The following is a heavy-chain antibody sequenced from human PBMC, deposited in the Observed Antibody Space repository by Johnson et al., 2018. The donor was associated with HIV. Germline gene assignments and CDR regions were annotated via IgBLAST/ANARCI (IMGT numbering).Heavy chain of an antibody. CDR3: TTPRPNWGWNVFDI. D-gene: IGHD7-27*01. V-gene: IGHV3-30*03. J-gene: IGHJ3*02. CDR1: GFTFSSYG. CDR2: ISYDEIDK. Sequence: QVQLVESGGGVVQPGRSLRLSCAASGFTFSSYGMHWVRQAPGKGLEWVAVISYDEIDKYYADSVTGRFTVSRDNSKNTLYLQMNSLRGEDTAVYYCTTPRPNWGWNVFDIWGQGTMVTVSS.